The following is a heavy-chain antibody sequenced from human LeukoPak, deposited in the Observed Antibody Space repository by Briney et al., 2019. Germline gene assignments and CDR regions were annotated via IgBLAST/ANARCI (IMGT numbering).Heavy chain of an antibody. J-gene: IGHJ4*02. CDR2: ISSNGADT. CDR3: ANYRKPQGLDY. V-gene: IGHV3-23*01. Sequence: GGSLRLSCAVSRFAFSTYAMTWVRQAPGQGLEYVSTISSNGADTYYADSVKGRFTISRDNSKNTLYLQMTTLRVEDTAVYYCANYRKPQGLDYWGQGTLVTVSS. D-gene: IGHD1-14*01. CDR1: RFAFSTYA.